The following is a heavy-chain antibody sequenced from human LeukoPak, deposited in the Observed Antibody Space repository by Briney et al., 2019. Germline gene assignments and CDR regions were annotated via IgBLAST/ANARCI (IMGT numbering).Heavy chain of an antibody. Sequence: GGSLRLSCAASGFTFSSYAMHWVRQAPGKGLEWVAVISYDGSNKYYADSVKGRFTISRDNSKNTLYLQMNSLRAEDTAVYYCARAGYSSSWSFDYWGQGNLVTGSS. CDR1: GFTFSSYA. CDR3: ARAGYSSSWSFDY. CDR2: ISYDGSNK. D-gene: IGHD6-13*01. J-gene: IGHJ4*02. V-gene: IGHV3-30-3*01.